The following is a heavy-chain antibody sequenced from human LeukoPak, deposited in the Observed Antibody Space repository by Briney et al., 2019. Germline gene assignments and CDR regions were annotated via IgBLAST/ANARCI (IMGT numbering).Heavy chain of an antibody. V-gene: IGHV3-7*01. CDR1: GFTFSSYW. CDR3: RRGHYYYYYMDV. Sequence: GGSLRLSCAASGFTFSSYWMSWFRQAPGKGLEWVANIKQDGSEKYYVDSVKGRFTISRDNAKNSLYLQMNSLRAEDTAVYYCRRGHYYYYYMDVWGKGTTVTVSS. J-gene: IGHJ6*03. CDR2: IKQDGSEK.